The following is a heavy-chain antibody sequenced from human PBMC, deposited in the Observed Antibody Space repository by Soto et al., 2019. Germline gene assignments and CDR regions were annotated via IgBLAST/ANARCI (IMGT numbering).Heavy chain of an antibody. J-gene: IGHJ3*02. CDR3: ARHIEMANDAFDI. D-gene: IGHD5-12*01. CDR2: IYYSGST. V-gene: IGHV4-39*01. CDR1: GGSIISSSYY. Sequence: LSLTCTVSGGSIISSSYYWGWIRQPPGKGLEWIGSIYYSGSTYYNPSLKSRVTISVDTSKNQFSLKLSSVTAADTAVYYCARHIEMANDAFDIWGQGTMVTVSS.